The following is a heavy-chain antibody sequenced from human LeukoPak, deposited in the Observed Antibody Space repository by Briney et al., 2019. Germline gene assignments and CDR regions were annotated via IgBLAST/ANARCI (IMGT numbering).Heavy chain of an antibody. CDR2: INHSGST. D-gene: IGHD2-2*01. CDR3: ASYCSSTSCYPANWFDP. J-gene: IGHJ5*02. CDR1: GGSFSGYY. V-gene: IGHV4-34*01. Sequence: SETLSLTCAVYGGSFSGYYGSWIRQPPGKGLDWIGEINHSGSTNYNPSLKSRVTLSVDTSKNQFSLKLSSVTAADTAVYYCASYCSSTSCYPANWFDPWGQGTLVTVSS.